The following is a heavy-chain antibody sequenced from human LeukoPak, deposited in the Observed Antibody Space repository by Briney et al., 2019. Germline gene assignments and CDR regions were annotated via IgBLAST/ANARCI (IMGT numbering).Heavy chain of an antibody. CDR2: ISYDGFNK. D-gene: IGHD5-24*01. CDR3: ARGPGDGYNYAIFDY. CDR1: GFTFSNYA. J-gene: IGHJ4*02. Sequence: PGGSLRLSCAASGFTFSNYAMHWVRQAPGKGLEWVAVISYDGFNKYYSDSVKGRFTISRDNSKNTLYLQMNSLRAEDTAVYYCARGPGDGYNYAIFDYWGQGTLVTVSS. V-gene: IGHV3-30*14.